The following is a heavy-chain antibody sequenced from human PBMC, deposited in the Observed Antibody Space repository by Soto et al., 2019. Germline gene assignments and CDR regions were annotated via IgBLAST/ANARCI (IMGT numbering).Heavy chain of an antibody. J-gene: IGHJ4*02. CDR3: GGGQDYFDY. D-gene: IGHD3-10*01. V-gene: IGHV3-30*03. CDR2: ISYDGSNR. Sequence: QVQLVESGGGVVQPGRSLRLSCAASGFPFTTYGMHWVREGPGKGLEWVAVISYDGSNRYYADSVKGRFTISRDNSKNTLDLQMNNLGPEDTALYYCGGGQDYFDYRGPGTLVTVSS. CDR1: GFPFTTYG.